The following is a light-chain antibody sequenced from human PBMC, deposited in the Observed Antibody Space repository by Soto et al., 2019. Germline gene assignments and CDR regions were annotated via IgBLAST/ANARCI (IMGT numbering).Light chain of an antibody. J-gene: IGKJ4*01. CDR3: QQTYRTPLT. V-gene: IGKV3-15*01. Sequence: EIVMTQSPATLSVSPGERATLSCRASQSVSSNLAWYQQKPGQAPRLLIYGASTRATGIPARFSGSGSGTDFTLTISSLQPEDFATYSCQQTYRTPLTFGGGTKVEIK. CDR2: GAS. CDR1: QSVSSN.